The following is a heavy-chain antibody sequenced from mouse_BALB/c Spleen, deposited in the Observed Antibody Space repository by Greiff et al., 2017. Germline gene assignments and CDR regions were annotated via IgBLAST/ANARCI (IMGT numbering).Heavy chain of an antibody. V-gene: IGHV5-15*02. CDR1: GFTFSDYG. J-gene: IGHJ4*01. Sequence: EVHLVESGGGLVQPGGSRKLSCAASGFTFSDYGMAWVRQAPGKGPEWVAFISNLAYSIYYADTVTGRFTISRENAKNTLYLEMSSLRSEDTAMYYCARTDGNYYRVYAMDYWGQGTSVTVSS. D-gene: IGHD2-1*01. CDR2: ISNLAYSI. CDR3: ARTDGNYYRVYAMDY.